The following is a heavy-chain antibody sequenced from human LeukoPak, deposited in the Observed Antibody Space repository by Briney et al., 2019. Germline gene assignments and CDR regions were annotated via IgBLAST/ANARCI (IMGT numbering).Heavy chain of an antibody. D-gene: IGHD5-12*01. V-gene: IGHV4-4*07. CDR3: AREWHHVFDY. Sequence: PSETLSLTCTVSGGSISSYSWSWMRQPAGKGLEWIGRIYPRESPNYNPSLKSRVIMSVDKSKNQFSLKLRPVTAADTAVYYCAREWHHVFDYWGQGNLVTVSS. J-gene: IGHJ4*02. CDR1: GGSISSYS. CDR2: IYPRESP.